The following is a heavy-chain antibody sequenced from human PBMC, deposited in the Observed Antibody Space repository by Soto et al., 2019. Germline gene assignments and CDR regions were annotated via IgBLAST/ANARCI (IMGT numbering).Heavy chain of an antibody. CDR3: ARGGRRVRNWFDP. Sequence: QVPLVESGGVLVQPGRSLRLSCAASGFTFSSYGMHWVRQAPGKALEWVAVIWYDGSNKYYADSVKGRFTISRDNSTNTLYLQMNSLRAEDTAVSYCARGGRRVRNWFDPWGQGTLVTVSS. CDR1: GFTFSSYG. D-gene: IGHD3-16*01. J-gene: IGHJ5*02. V-gene: IGHV3-33*01. CDR2: IWYDGSNK.